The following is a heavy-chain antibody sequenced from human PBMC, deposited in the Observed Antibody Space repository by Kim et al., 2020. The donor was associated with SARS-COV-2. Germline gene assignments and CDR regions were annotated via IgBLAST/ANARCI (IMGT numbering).Heavy chain of an antibody. D-gene: IGHD3-10*01. CDR3: ARGSSGSYRGVYNWFDP. Sequence: SETLSLTCAVYGGSFSGYYWSWIRQPPGKGLEWIGEINHSGSTNYNPSLKSRVTISVDTSKNQFSLKLSSVTAADTAVYYCARGSSGSYRGVYNWFDPWGQGTLVTVSS. CDR1: GGSFSGYY. CDR2: INHSGST. V-gene: IGHV4-34*01. J-gene: IGHJ5*02.